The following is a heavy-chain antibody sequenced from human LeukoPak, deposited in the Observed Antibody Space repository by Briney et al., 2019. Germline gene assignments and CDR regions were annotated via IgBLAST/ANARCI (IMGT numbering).Heavy chain of an antibody. Sequence: PGGSLRLSCAASGFTFSSYGMHWVRQAPGKGLEWVAVIWYDGSNKYYADSVKGRFTISRDNSKNTLYLQMNSLRAEDTAVYYCARERYPTVTTGDGAFDIWGQGTMVTVSS. CDR3: ARERYPTVTTGDGAFDI. CDR1: GFTFSSYG. J-gene: IGHJ3*02. V-gene: IGHV3-33*01. CDR2: IWYDGSNK. D-gene: IGHD4-17*01.